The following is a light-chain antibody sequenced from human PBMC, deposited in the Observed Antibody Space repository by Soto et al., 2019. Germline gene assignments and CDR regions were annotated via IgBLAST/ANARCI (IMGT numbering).Light chain of an antibody. CDR3: TAYTTSSTPWV. Sequence: QSALTQPASVSGSPGQSITISCTGTSSDVGSYNYVSWYKQHPGKAPKLMIYDVSYRPSGVSDRFSGSKSGNTASLTISGLQAEDEADYYGTAYTTSSTPWVCGGGTKLTVL. V-gene: IGLV2-14*01. CDR2: DVS. CDR1: SSDVGSYNY. J-gene: IGLJ3*02.